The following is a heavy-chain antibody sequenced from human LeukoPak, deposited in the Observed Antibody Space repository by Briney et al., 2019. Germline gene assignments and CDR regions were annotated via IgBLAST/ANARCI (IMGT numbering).Heavy chain of an antibody. J-gene: IGHJ4*02. CDR1: GYSFTSYW. V-gene: IGHV5-51*01. CDR3: ARQVDSRSAGGDY. Sequence: GESLKISCKGSGYSFTSYWIGWVRQMPGKGLEWMGIIYPGDSDTRYSPSFQGQVTISADKSISTAYLQWSSLKASDTGIVYCARQVDSRSAGGDYWGQGTLVTVSS. D-gene: IGHD6-6*01. CDR2: IYPGDSDT.